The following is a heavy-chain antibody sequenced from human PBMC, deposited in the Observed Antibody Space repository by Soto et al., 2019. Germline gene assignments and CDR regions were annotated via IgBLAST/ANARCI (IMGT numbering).Heavy chain of an antibody. V-gene: IGHV3-30*03. Sequence: HPGGSLRLSCAASGFTFSSYGMHWVRQAPGKGLEWVAVISYDGSNKYYADSVKGRFTISRDNSKNTLYLQMNSLRAEDTAVYYCYRSDSSGYNDAFDIWGQGTMVTVSS. CDR1: GFTFSSYG. CDR3: YRSDSSGYNDAFDI. J-gene: IGHJ3*02. CDR2: ISYDGSNK. D-gene: IGHD3-22*01.